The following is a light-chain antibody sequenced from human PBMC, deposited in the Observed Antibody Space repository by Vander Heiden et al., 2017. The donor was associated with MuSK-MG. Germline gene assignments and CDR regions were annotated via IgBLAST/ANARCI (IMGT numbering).Light chain of an antibody. CDR2: DND. J-gene: IGLJ2*01. CDR1: DSNIGNNY. Sequence: QSVLTQPPSVSAAPGQKVTISCSGSDSNIGNNYVSWYRQFPGTAPKLLIFDNDKRPSGIPARFSGSKSGTSATLGITELQTADEADYYCETWDSSLSAVLFGGGTKLTVL. CDR3: ETWDSSLSAVL. V-gene: IGLV1-51*01.